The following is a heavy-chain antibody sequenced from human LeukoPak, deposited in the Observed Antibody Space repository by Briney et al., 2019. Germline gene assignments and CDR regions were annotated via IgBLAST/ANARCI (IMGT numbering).Heavy chain of an antibody. V-gene: IGHV3-53*01. CDR2: IYSGGST. J-gene: IGHJ4*02. Sequence: AGGSLRLSCAASGFSFNTYTMNWVRQAPGKGLEWVSVIYSGGSTYYADSVKGRFTISRDNSKNTLYLQMNSLRAEDTAVYYCARGPHSSGWMAEVGYFDYWGQGTLVTVSS. D-gene: IGHD6-19*01. CDR1: GFSFNTYT. CDR3: ARGPHSSGWMAEVGYFDY.